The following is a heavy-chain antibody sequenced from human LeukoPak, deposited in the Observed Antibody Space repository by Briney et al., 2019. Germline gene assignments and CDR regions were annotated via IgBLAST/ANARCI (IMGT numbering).Heavy chain of an antibody. CDR1: RCTFSNYW. D-gene: IGHD2-21*02. Sequence: PGGSLRLSCVASRCTFSNYWMSWVRQAPGKGLEWVANINQDGSKKRYADSMKSRFTISRDNAKESLYLQLNSLRAEDTAVYYCAKWGPYCVGDYCPALDSWGPGTLVTVSS. J-gene: IGHJ4*02. V-gene: IGHV3-7*01. CDR2: INQDGSKK. CDR3: AKWGPYCVGDYCPALDS.